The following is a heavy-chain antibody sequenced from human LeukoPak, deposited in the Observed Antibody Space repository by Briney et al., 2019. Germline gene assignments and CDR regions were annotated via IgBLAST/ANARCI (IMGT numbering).Heavy chain of an antibody. CDR1: GGSISSGSYY. V-gene: IGHV4-39*07. Sequence: SETLSLTCTVSGGSISSGSYYWGWLRQPPGKGLECIGSIYYSGSTYYHPSLKSRVTISVDTSKNQFSLKLSSVTAADTAVYYCARIEYSSSCDYWGQGTLVTVSS. CDR2: IYYSGST. D-gene: IGHD6-6*01. CDR3: ARIEYSSSCDY. J-gene: IGHJ4*02.